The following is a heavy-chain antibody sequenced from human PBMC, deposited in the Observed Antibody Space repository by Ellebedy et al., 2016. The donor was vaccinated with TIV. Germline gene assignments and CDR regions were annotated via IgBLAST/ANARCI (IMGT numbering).Heavy chain of an antibody. CDR1: GFTFSSYD. D-gene: IGHD3-9*01. Sequence: GESLKISCEASGFTFSSYDMTWVRQTPGKGLEWVSAISGSGGSTYYADSVKGRFTISRDNSKNTLYLQMNSLRAEDTAVYYCAKEMVYDILTGYPTPFDYWGQGTLVTVSS. CDR3: AKEMVYDILTGYPTPFDY. J-gene: IGHJ4*02. V-gene: IGHV3-23*01. CDR2: ISGSGGST.